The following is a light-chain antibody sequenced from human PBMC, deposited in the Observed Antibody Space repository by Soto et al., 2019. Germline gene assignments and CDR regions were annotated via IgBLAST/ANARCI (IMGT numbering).Light chain of an antibody. Sequence: IQLTQSPSSLSASVGDRVTITCRASQSISSYLAWYQQKPGKAPKLLTYAASTLRSGVPSRFSGSVSGTEFTLSISRLQRDDFAPYFCLHYISYSVAFGQGTKVELK. CDR2: AAS. J-gene: IGKJ1*01. V-gene: IGKV1-9*01. CDR1: QSISSY. CDR3: LHYISYSVA.